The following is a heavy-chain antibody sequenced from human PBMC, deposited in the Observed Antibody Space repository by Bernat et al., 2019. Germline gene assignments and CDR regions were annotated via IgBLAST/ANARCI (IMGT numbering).Heavy chain of an antibody. CDR3: ARDIVGSAGTSFDC. CDR2: IWYDGSNK. V-gene: IGHV3-33*01. D-gene: IGHD6-19*01. Sequence: QVQLVESGGGVVQPGRSLRLSCAASGFTFSSYGMHWVRQAPGKGLEWVAVIWYDGSNKYYADSVKGRFTISRDNSKNTLYLQMNSLRAEDTAVYYCARDIVGSAGTSFDCWGQGTLVTVSS. CDR1: GFTFSSYG. J-gene: IGHJ4*02.